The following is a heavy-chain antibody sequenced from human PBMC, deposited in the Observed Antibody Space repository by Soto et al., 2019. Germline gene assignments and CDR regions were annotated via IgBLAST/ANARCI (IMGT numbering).Heavy chain of an antibody. CDR3: ARARSSGWYSDAFDI. D-gene: IGHD6-19*01. CDR2: IYYSGST. CDR1: GGSISSYY. J-gene: IGHJ3*02. Sequence: SETLSLTCTVSGGSISSYYWSWIRQPPGKGLEWIGYIYYSGSTNYNPSLKSRVTISVDTSKNQFSLKLSSVTAADTAVYYCARARSSGWYSDAFDIWGQGTMVTVSS. V-gene: IGHV4-59*01.